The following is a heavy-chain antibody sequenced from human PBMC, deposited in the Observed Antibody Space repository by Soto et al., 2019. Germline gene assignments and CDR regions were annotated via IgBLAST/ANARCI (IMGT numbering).Heavy chain of an antibody. Sequence: GGSLRLSCAASGFTFSSYAMSWVRQAPGKGLEWVSAISGSGGSTYYADSVKGRFTISRDNSKNTLYPQMNSLRAEDTAVYYCANRIQDYDILTGFDYWGQGTLVTVSS. J-gene: IGHJ4*02. CDR1: GFTFSSYA. CDR2: ISGSGGST. V-gene: IGHV3-23*01. CDR3: ANRIQDYDILTGFDY. D-gene: IGHD3-9*01.